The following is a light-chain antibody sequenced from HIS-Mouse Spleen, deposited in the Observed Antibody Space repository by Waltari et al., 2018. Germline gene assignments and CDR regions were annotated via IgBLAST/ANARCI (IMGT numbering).Light chain of an antibody. CDR3: CSYAGSSTWV. CDR1: SRDVGGFHL. Sequence: SALTQPASVSGSPGQSIPISCTGTSRDVGGFHLVSWYQQHPGKAPKRMIYEGSKRPSGVSNRFSGSKSGNTASLTISGLQAEDEADYYCCSYAGSSTWVFGGGTKLTVL. J-gene: IGLJ3*02. V-gene: IGLV2-23*01. CDR2: EGS.